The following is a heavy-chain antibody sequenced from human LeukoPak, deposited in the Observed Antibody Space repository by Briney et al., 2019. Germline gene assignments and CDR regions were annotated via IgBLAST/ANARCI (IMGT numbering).Heavy chain of an antibody. V-gene: IGHV3-23*01. CDR3: AKIPGGWRNDAFDI. D-gene: IGHD6-19*01. J-gene: IGHJ3*02. Sequence: GSLRLSCAASGVTFSSYAMSWVRQAPRKGLEYVSGISGSGGSTYYADSVKGRFTISRDNSRNTVSLQMNSLRAEDTAVYYCAKIPGGWRNDAFDIWGQGTMVTVSS. CDR1: GVTFSSYA. CDR2: ISGSGGST.